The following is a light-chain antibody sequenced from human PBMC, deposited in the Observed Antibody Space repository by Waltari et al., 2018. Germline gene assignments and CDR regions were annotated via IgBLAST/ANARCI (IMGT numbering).Light chain of an antibody. CDR3: TAWDDNLSVV. V-gene: IGLV1-47*01. Sequence: QSVLTQPPSASGTPGQRVTISCFGSTSNIGSHYVSWYQHIPGTTPKRLIHKYDQRASGGPDRFAGSVSGTSASLARSGLRSEDEADYYCTAWDDNLSVVFGGGTKLTVL. CDR1: TSNIGSHY. J-gene: IGLJ3*02. CDR2: KYD.